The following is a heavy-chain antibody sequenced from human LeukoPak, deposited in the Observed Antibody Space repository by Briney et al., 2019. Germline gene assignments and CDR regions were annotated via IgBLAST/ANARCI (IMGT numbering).Heavy chain of an antibody. D-gene: IGHD2/OR15-2a*01. V-gene: IGHV3-48*03. CDR1: GFTVSNYE. CDR2: LDRGSSNI. CDR3: VRGRILGLGSYFDC. Sequence: GGSLRLSCAASGFTVSNYEMHWVRQAPGKGLEWISYLDRGSSNIYYADSVRGRFTISSDNAKESVHLQMNSLRGDDTAVYYCVRGRILGLGSYFDCWGQGALVTVSS. J-gene: IGHJ4*02.